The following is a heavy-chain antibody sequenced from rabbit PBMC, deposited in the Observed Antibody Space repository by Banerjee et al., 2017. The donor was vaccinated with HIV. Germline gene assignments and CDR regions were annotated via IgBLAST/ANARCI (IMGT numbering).Heavy chain of an antibody. CDR3: ASTLNWLDL. CDR1: GFSFSNKYV. CDR2: IHDGSSGST. Sequence: QSLEESGGDLVKPEGSLTLTCTASGFSFSNKYVMCWVRQAPGKGLEWIACIHDGSSGSTYYASWAKGRFTISKTSSTTVTLQMTSLTAADTATYFCASTLNWLDLWGPGTLVTVS. J-gene: IGHJ5*01. V-gene: IGHV1S40*01.